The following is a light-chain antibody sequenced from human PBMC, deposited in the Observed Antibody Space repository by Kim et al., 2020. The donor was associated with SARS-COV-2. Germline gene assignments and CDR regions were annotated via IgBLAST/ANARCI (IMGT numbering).Light chain of an antibody. CDR2: GAS. CDR1: QIVSSSY. Sequence: LSPGERATLTCRASQIVSSSYLAWYQQKADQAPRLLIYGASSRATGIPDRFSGSGSGTDFTLTISRLEPEDFAVYYCQQYGSSPNTFGQGTKLEI. CDR3: QQYGSSPNT. V-gene: IGKV3-20*01. J-gene: IGKJ2*01.